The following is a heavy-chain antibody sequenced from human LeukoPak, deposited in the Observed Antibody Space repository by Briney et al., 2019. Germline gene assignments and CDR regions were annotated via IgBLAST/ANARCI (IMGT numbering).Heavy chain of an antibody. CDR2: IKQDGSEK. CDR1: GFTFSSYA. CDR3: AKDFNDILTGYHP. D-gene: IGHD3-9*01. V-gene: IGHV3-7*03. J-gene: IGHJ5*02. Sequence: GGSLRLSCAASGFTFSSYAMHWVRQAPGKGLEWVANIKQDGSEKYYVDSVKGRFTISRDNAKNSLYLQMNSLRAEDTAVYYCAKDFNDILTGYHPWGQGTLVTVSS.